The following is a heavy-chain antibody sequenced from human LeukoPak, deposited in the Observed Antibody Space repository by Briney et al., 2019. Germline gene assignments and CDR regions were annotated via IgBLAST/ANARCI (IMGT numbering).Heavy chain of an antibody. D-gene: IGHD2-2*02. Sequence: ASVKVSCKASGGTFSSYAISWVRQAPGQGLEWMGWIHPNTGGTKYAQKFQGRVTMTRDTSISTAYMELSRLRSDDTAVYYCARVRGYCSSTSCYSALRYWGQGTLVTVSS. CDR1: GGTFSSYA. J-gene: IGHJ4*02. CDR3: ARVRGYCSSTSCYSALRY. V-gene: IGHV1-2*02. CDR2: IHPNTGGT.